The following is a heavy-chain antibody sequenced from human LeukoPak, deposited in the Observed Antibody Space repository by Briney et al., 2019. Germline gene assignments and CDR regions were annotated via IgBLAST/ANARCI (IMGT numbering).Heavy chain of an antibody. CDR1: GYTFTSYG. V-gene: IGHV1-8*02. J-gene: IGHJ6*03. D-gene: IGHD1-1*01. CDR2: MNPNSGNT. CDR3: ARVGVDWNEVYYMDV. Sequence: ASVKVSCKASGYTFTSYGINWVRQATGQGLEWMGWMNPNSGNTGYAQKFQGRVTMTRNTSISTAYMELSSLRSEDTAVYYCARVGVDWNEVYYMDVWGKGTTVTVSS.